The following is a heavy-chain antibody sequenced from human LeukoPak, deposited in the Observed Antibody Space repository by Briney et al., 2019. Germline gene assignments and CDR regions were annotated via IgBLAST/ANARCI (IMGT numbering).Heavy chain of an antibody. Sequence: GGSLRLSCAASGFTFSSYGMRWVRQAPGKGLEWVAFIRYDGSNKYYADSVKGRFTISRDNSKNTLYLQMNSLRAEDTAVYYCAKDIYASIALYYFDYWGQGTLVTVSS. CDR2: IRYDGSNK. CDR1: GFTFSSYG. CDR3: AKDIYASIALYYFDY. J-gene: IGHJ4*02. D-gene: IGHD2-21*01. V-gene: IGHV3-30*02.